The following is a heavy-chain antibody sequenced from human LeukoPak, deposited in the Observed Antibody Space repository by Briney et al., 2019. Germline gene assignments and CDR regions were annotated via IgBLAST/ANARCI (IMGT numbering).Heavy chain of an antibody. J-gene: IGHJ4*02. CDR2: ISAYNGNT. CDR1: GYTFTSYG. Sequence: GASVKFSCKASGYTFTSYGISWVRQAPGQGLEWMGWISAYNGNTNYAQKLQGRVTMTTDTSTSTAYMELRSLRSDDTAVYYCARDPVLKAGATEVDYWGQGTLVTVSS. V-gene: IGHV1-18*01. D-gene: IGHD1-26*01. CDR3: ARDPVLKAGATEVDY.